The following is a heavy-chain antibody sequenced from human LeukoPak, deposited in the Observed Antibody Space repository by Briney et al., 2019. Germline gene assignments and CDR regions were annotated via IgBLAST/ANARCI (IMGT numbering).Heavy chain of an antibody. CDR1: GLTFSTYG. J-gene: IGHJ5*02. Sequence: PGRTLRLSCTASGLTFSTYGMHWVRQAPGQGLEWMGWINPNSGGTNFAQKFQGRVTMTRDTSISTAYMELSRLRSDDTAVYYCAREYYGRALDPWGQGTRVTVSS. CDR2: INPNSGGT. D-gene: IGHD2-21*01. CDR3: AREYYGRALDP. V-gene: IGHV1-2*02.